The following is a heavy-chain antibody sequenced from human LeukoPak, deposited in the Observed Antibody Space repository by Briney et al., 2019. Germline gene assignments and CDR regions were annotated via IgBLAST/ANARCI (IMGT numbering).Heavy chain of an antibody. D-gene: IGHD4-17*01. V-gene: IGHV3-23*01. CDR3: AKFPIIYGDYVFPWHPFDI. Sequence: PGGSLRLSCAASGFTFSSYAMSWVRQAPGKGLEWVSAISGSGGSTYYADSVRGRFTISRDHSKNTLYLQMNSLRAEDTAVDYCAKFPIIYGDYVFPWHPFDIWGQGTMVTVSS. J-gene: IGHJ3*02. CDR2: ISGSGGST. CDR1: GFTFSSYA.